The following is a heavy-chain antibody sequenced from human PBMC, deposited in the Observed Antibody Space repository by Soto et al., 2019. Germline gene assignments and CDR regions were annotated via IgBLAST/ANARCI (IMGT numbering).Heavy chain of an antibody. CDR1: GYTFTTFG. D-gene: IGHD2-15*01. J-gene: IGHJ4*02. CDR3: GREYCRGGRCYSPDY. Sequence: QVQLVQSGAEVKPPGASVKVSCKASGYTFTTFGISWVRQAPGQGLEWMGWTSTNNGDTYYAPRFQGRVTVTKDTSTRPTYMELRSLGSDDTAVYYCGREYCRGGRCYSPDYWGQGTLVTVSS. CDR2: TSTNNGDT. V-gene: IGHV1-18*01.